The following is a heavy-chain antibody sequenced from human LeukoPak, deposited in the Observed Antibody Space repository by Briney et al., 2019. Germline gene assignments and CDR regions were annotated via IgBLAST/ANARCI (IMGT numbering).Heavy chain of an antibody. CDR3: ARDYYDSSGFGAFDI. J-gene: IGHJ3*02. V-gene: IGHV1-2*02. D-gene: IGHD3-22*01. Sequence: ASVKVSCRSSGYTFTTYGITWVRQAPGQGLEWMGWINPNSGGTNYAQKFQGRVTMTRDTSISTAYMELSRLRSDDTAVYYCARDYYDSSGFGAFDIWGQGTMVTVSS. CDR1: GYTFTTYG. CDR2: INPNSGGT.